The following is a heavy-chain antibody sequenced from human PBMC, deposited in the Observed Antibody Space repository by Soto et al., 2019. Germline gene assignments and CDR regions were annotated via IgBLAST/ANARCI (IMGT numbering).Heavy chain of an antibody. V-gene: IGHV1-2*02. CDR2: ISPNTGGT. CDR3: ARVHVMLVAGSAFDY. D-gene: IGHD6-19*01. Sequence: AGVKVSCEASGYIFTGFNIHWVRQAPGHGLEWMGWISPNTGGTNSEQKFQGRVTISVDTSNNQFSLKLTSVTAADTDAYYCARVHVMLVAGSAFDYWGQGTLVTVSS. CDR1: GYIFTGFN. J-gene: IGHJ4*02.